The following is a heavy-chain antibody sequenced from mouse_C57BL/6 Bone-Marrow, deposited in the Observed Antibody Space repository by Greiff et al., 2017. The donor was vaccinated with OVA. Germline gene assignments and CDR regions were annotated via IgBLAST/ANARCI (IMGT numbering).Heavy chain of an antibody. Sequence: EVQLVESGGGLVKPGGSLKLSCAASGFTFSSYTMSWVRQTPEKRLEWVATISGGGGNTYYPDSVKGRFTISRDNAKNTLYLQMSSLRSEDTALYYCARHCYDYDKAMDYWGQGTSVTVSS. CDR1: GFTFSSYT. CDR3: ARHCYDYDKAMDY. V-gene: IGHV5-9*01. D-gene: IGHD2-4*01. J-gene: IGHJ4*01. CDR2: ISGGGGNT.